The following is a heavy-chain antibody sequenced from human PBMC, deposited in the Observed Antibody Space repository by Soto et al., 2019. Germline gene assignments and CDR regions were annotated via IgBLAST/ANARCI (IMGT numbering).Heavy chain of an antibody. CDR1: RGSISSGGYS. V-gene: IGHV4-30-2*01. CDR3: ARESGAGATNWFDP. J-gene: IGHJ5*02. D-gene: IGHD1-26*01. Sequence: SETLSLTCAVSRGSISSGGYSWRWIRQPPGKGLEWIGDINYSGSTYYNPSLKSRATISIDRSKNHFSLELTSVTAADTAVYYCARESGAGATNWFDPWGQGTLDTVSS. CDR2: INYSGST.